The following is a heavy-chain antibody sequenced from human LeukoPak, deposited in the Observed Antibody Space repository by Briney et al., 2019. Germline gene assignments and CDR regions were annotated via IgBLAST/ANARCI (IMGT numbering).Heavy chain of an antibody. CDR3: ARAYQSLGGLSLPDH. CDR2: INTNTGSP. D-gene: IGHD3-16*02. Sequence: LRASVKVSCKASGGTFSSYAISWVRQAPGQGLEWMGWINTNTGSPTYAPGSTGRFVFSLDTSVGTTYLQISSLKAEDTAVYYCARAYQSLGGLSLPDHWGQGTLVTVSS. J-gene: IGHJ5*02. V-gene: IGHV7-4-1*02. CDR1: GGTFSSYA.